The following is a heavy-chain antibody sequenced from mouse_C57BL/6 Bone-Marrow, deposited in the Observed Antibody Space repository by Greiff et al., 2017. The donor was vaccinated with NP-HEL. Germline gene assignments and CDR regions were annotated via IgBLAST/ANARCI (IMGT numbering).Heavy chain of an antibody. J-gene: IGHJ4*01. Sequence: VQLQQSGTVLGRPGASVKMSCKTSGYTFTSYWMHWVKQRPGQGLEWIGAIYPGNSDTSYNQKFKGKAKLTAVTSASTAYTELSSLTNEDSAVYYCTYGNYYYAMDYWGQGTSVTVSS. CDR1: GYTFTSYW. CDR2: IYPGNSDT. D-gene: IGHD2-1*01. CDR3: TYGNYYYAMDY. V-gene: IGHV1-5*01.